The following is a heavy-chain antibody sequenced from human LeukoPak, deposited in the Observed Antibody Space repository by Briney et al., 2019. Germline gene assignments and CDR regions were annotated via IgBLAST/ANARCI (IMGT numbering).Heavy chain of an antibody. Sequence: SETLSLTCTVSGGSITSYYWSWIRQSPGKGLEWIGHIYYSRSNNYSPSLKSRVTSSIDTSRKQFSLKVSSVTAADTAMYYCAKWSDYANAFDIWGQGTVVIVSS. CDR1: GGSITSYY. D-gene: IGHD4-17*01. J-gene: IGHJ3*02. CDR2: IYYSRSN. CDR3: AKWSDYANAFDI. V-gene: IGHV4-59*01.